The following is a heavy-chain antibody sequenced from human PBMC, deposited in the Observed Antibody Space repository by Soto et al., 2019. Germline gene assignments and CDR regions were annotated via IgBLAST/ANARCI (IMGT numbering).Heavy chain of an antibody. CDR3: ARHLVPAVRGWVYYYGMDV. CDR1: EYSFTSYW. D-gene: IGHD2-2*01. V-gene: IGHV5-10-1*01. CDR2: IDPSDSYT. Sequence: PGASLKISCKCSEYSFTSYWISWLRQMPGKGLEWMGRIDPSDSYTNYSPSFQGHTTISADKSISTAYLQWSSLKASDTAMYYCARHLVPAVRGWVYYYGMDVWGQGTTVTVSS. J-gene: IGHJ6*02.